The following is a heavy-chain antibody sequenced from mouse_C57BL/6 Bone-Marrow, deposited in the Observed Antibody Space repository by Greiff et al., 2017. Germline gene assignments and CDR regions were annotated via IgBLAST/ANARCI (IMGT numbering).Heavy chain of an antibody. CDR1: EYEFPSHD. V-gene: IGHV5-2*01. Sequence: EVQLQQSGGGLVQPGESLKLSCESNEYEFPSHDMSWVRKTPEKRLELVAAINSDGGSTYYPDTMERRFIISRDNTKKTLYLQMSSLRSEDTALYYGTRGYDYDGEVAYWGHGALVTASA. D-gene: IGHD2-4*01. J-gene: IGHJ3*01. CDR3: TRGYDYDGEVAY. CDR2: INSDGGST.